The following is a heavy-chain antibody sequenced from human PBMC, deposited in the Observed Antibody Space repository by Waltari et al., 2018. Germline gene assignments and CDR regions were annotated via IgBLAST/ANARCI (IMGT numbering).Heavy chain of an antibody. J-gene: IGHJ3*01. Sequence: LRLSCVASEFTFSNYAMSWVRQAPGKGLEWVSGLTGSGRSTYYADSVKGRFTISRDNSQNTLFLQMSSLRTDDTAVYYCVKGDLSSAYAAGAAFDVWGQGTMVTVSS. CDR1: EFTFSNYA. D-gene: IGHD3-22*01. CDR2: LTGSGRST. V-gene: IGHV3-23*01. CDR3: VKGDLSSAYAAGAAFDV.